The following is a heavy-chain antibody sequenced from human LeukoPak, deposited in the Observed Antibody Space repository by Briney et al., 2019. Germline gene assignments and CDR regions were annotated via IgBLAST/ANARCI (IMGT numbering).Heavy chain of an antibody. CDR3: ARHHYYDSSGYDAFDI. CDR1: GGSISSYY. V-gene: IGHV4-59*08. Sequence: SETLSLTCTVSGGSISSYYRSWIRQPPGKGLEWIGYIYYSGSTNYNPSLKSRVTISVDTSKNQFSLKLSSVTAADTAVYYCARHHYYDSSGYDAFDIWGQGTMVTVSS. J-gene: IGHJ3*02. CDR2: IYYSGST. D-gene: IGHD3-22*01.